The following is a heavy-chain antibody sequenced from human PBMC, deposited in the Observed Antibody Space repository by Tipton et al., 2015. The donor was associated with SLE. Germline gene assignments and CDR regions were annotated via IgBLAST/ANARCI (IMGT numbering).Heavy chain of an antibody. CDR2: VNRGGST. D-gene: IGHD2-15*01. J-gene: IGHJ5*02. V-gene: IGHV4-34*01. CDR3: ARNPTSYCSGGSCYSPWFDP. CDR1: GGSLDSYY. Sequence: LRLSCTVYGGSLDSYYWSWIRQAPGKGLEWIGEVNRGGSTNYNPSLKSRVTISVDTSKNQFSLKLSSVTAADTAVYYCARNPTSYCSGGSCYSPWFDPWGQGTLVTVSS.